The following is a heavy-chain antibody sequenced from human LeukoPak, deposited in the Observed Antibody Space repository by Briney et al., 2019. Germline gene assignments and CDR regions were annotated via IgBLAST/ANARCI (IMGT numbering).Heavy chain of an antibody. D-gene: IGHD2-15*01. CDR1: GGSFSGYY. CDR2: INHSGST. CDR3: ARALVVVVAATRFNWFDP. J-gene: IGHJ5*02. V-gene: IGHV4-34*01. Sequence: SETLSLTCAVYGGSFSGYYWSWIRQPPGKGLEWIGEINHSGSTNYNPSLKSRVTISVDTSKNQFSLKLSSVTAADTAVYYCARALVVVVAATRFNWFDPWGQGTLVTVSS.